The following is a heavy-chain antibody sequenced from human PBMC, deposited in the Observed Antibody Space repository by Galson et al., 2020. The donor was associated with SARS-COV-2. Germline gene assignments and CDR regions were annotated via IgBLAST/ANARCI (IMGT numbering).Heavy chain of an antibody. CDR1: GYTFTSYG. Sequence: ASLKVSCKASGYTFTSYGISWVRQAPGQGLEWMGWISAYNGNTNYAQKLQGRVTMTTDTSTSTAYMELRSLRSDDTAVYYCARVGGDQNYDLWGGYSDFFDYWGQGTLVTVSS. CDR2: ISAYNGNT. D-gene: IGHD3-3*01. V-gene: IGHV1-18*01. J-gene: IGHJ4*02. CDR3: ARVGGDQNYDLWGGYSDFFDY.